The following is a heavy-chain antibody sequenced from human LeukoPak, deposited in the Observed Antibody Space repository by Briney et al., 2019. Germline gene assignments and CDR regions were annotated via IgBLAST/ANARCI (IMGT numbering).Heavy chain of an antibody. CDR1: GVSISSGGYY. V-gene: IGHV4-31*03. J-gene: IGHJ3*01. D-gene: IGHD3-22*01. CDR2: IYYSGRT. Sequence: SETLSLTCTVSGVSISSGGYYWSWIRQHPGKGLGWIGYIYYSGRTYYNPSLKSRVTIAVDTSKNQFSLRLSSVTAADTAVYYCVREAATDYYDSSGYYRQTEVFDAWGQGTMVTVSS. CDR3: VREAATDYYDSSGYYRQTEVFDA.